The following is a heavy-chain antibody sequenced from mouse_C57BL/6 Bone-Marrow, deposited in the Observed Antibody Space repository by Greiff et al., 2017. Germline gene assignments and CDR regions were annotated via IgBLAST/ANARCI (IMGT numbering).Heavy chain of an antibody. V-gene: IGHV14-4*01. J-gene: IGHJ2*01. D-gene: IGHD1-1*01. CDR1: GFNIKDDY. Sequence: VQLQESGAELVRPGASVKLSCTASGFNIKDDYMHWVKQRPEQGLEWIGLIDPENGYTEYASKFQGKATITADTSSNTAYLQLSSLTSEATAVYYCARITTVVATDDWGQGTTLTVSS. CDR2: IDPENGYT. CDR3: ARITTVVATDD.